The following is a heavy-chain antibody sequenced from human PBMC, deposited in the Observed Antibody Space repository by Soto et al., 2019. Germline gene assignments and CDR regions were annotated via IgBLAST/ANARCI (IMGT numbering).Heavy chain of an antibody. D-gene: IGHD4-17*01. V-gene: IGHV3-21*01. Sequence: EVQLVESGGGLVKPWGSLRLSCAASGFTFRSYSMNWVRQAPGQGLEWVSSISSSSIYIYYADSVKGRFTISRDNAKNSLYLQMNSLRAEDTAVYYGVREDYGDLNWYFDLWGRGTLVTVSS. CDR2: ISSSSIYI. CDR3: VREDYGDLNWYFDL. CDR1: GFTFRSYS. J-gene: IGHJ2*01.